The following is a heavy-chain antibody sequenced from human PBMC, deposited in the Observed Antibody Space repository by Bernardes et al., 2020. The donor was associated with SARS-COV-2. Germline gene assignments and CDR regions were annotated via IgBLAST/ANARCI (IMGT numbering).Heavy chain of an antibody. CDR2: VNPDGSGP. Sequence: VGSLRLSCAASGFTFSGYWIHWVRQAPGKGPVWVSLVNPDGSGPTYADSVKGRFTISRDNAKNTVFLQINSLRAEDTAVYYCARRTGPYYGFDVWGQGTTVTVSS. D-gene: IGHD3-10*01. J-gene: IGHJ6*02. V-gene: IGHV3-74*01. CDR1: GFTFSGYW. CDR3: ARRTGPYYGFDV.